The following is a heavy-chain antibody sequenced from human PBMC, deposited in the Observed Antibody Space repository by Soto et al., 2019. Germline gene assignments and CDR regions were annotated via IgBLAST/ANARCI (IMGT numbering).Heavy chain of an antibody. J-gene: IGHJ4*02. V-gene: IGHV1-18*01. CDR1: GYTFTNYG. D-gene: IGHD3-16*01. CDR2: ISAYNGHT. Sequence: QVQLVQSGVEVKKPGASVKVSCNTMGYTFTNYGLSWVRQAPGEGLEWLGWISAYNGHTKYAQKVQDRVTLTTDTSASTACLELRSLRSDDTAVYYCVRGDGGYFDRWGQGTLVLVSS. CDR3: VRGDGGYFDR.